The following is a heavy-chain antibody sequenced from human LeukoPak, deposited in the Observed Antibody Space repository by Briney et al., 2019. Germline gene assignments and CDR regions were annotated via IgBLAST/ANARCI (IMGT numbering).Heavy chain of an antibody. CDR1: GYSISSSNW. CDR3: ASAPKVYCYDSSGPYYYYYMDV. J-gene: IGHJ6*03. V-gene: IGHV4-28*05. D-gene: IGHD3-22*01. Sequence: PSETLSLTCAVSGYSISSSNWWGWIRPPPGKGLEWIGYIYYSGSIYYNTSIKRRVTMSVDTSKNHFSLKLSSVTAADTALYYCASAPKVYCYDSSGPYYYYYMDVWGKGTTVTIAS. CDR2: IYYSGSI.